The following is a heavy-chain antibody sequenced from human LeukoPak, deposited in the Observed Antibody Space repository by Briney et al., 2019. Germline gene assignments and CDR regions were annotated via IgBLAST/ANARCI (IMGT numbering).Heavy chain of an antibody. D-gene: IGHD3-3*01. J-gene: IGHJ5*02. CDR3: ARHDFWSGYHWFDP. CDR1: GVSISSYY. CDR2: IYYSGST. V-gene: IGHV4-59*01. Sequence: SETLSLTCTVSGVSISSYYWSWIRQPPGKGLEWIGYIYYSGSTNYNPSLKSRVTISVDTSKNQFSLKLSSVTAADTAVYYCARHDFWSGYHWFDPWGQGTLVTVSS.